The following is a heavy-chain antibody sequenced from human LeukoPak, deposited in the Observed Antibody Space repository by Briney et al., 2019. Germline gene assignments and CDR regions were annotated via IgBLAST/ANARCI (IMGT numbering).Heavy chain of an antibody. J-gene: IGHJ1*01. CDR3: ARGLHSGGYYFMGL. CDR1: GYTFSSYD. CDR2: MNSNSGNT. Sequence: ASVKVSCKASGYTFSSYDIHWVRQAPGQGVEWMGWMNSNSGNTGSAQEFRDRVTMTKNTSISTAYIELSSLRSDDTGMYYCARGLHSGGYYFMGLWGQGTLVTVSS. V-gene: IGHV1-8*01. D-gene: IGHD1-26*01.